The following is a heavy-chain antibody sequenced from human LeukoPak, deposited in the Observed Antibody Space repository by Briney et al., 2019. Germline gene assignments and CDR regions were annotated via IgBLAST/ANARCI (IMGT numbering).Heavy chain of an antibody. V-gene: IGHV4-4*09. CDR3: ARLRVSGSYLYYFDY. CDR2: ILTSGTT. Sequence: SETLSLTCTASNGSISNYHWSWVRQPPGKGLEWIGYILTSGTTNYNPSLKSRLTISVDTSKNQFTLKLSSVTAADTAVYYCARLRVSGSYLYYFDYWGQGTLVSVSS. CDR1: NGSISNYH. J-gene: IGHJ4*02. D-gene: IGHD1-26*01.